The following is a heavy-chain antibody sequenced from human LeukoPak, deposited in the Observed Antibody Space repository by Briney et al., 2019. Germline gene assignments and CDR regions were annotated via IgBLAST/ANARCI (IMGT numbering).Heavy chain of an antibody. V-gene: IGHV3-23*01. CDR1: GFTFSSYA. CDR3: AKYRARITMVRGAIFDP. CDR2: ISGSGGGT. Sequence: GGSLRLSCAASGFTFSSYAMSWVRQAPGKGLEWVSAISGSGGGTYYADSVKGRFTISRDNSKNTLYLQMNSLRAEDTAVYYCAKYRARITMVRGAIFDPWGQGTLVTVSS. J-gene: IGHJ5*02. D-gene: IGHD3-10*01.